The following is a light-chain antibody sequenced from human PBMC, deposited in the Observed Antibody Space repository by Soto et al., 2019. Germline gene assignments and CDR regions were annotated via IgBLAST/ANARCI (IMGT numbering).Light chain of an antibody. CDR3: QAWDSGTVV. Sequence: ELTQPPSVSVSPGQTANITCSGNTLGSKFVFWYQQKAGQSPMVVIYEDTKRPSGIPERFSGSNSGNTATLTISGTQAMDEADFYCQAWDSGTVVFGGGTKLTVL. J-gene: IGLJ2*01. V-gene: IGLV3-1*01. CDR2: EDT. CDR1: TLGSKF.